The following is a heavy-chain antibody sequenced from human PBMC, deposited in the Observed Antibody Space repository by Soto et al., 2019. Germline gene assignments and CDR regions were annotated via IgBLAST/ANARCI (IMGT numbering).Heavy chain of an antibody. V-gene: IGHV1-69*12. J-gene: IGHJ6*02. CDR2: IIPIFGTT. CDR3: ARDGVVVANIYYYGMDA. D-gene: IGHD2-15*01. Sequence: QVQLVQSGAEVKKPGSSVKVSCKASGGTFSSYGISWVRQAPGQGLEWMGVIIPIFGTTNYAQNFQGRVTITADESKRTAYMQLSSLRSEDTAVYYCARDGVVVANIYYYGMDAWGQGTTITVS. CDR1: GGTFSSYG.